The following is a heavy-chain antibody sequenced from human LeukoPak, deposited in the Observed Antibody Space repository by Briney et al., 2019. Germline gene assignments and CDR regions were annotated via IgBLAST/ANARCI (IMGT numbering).Heavy chain of an antibody. CDR2: IDLNGNHI. J-gene: IGHJ5*01. CDR1: GFPFSSYS. V-gene: IGHV3-21*01. CDR3: ARDRGLGLPNWFTS. D-gene: IGHD2-15*01. Sequence: GGSLRLSCVGSGFPFSSYSMNWVRQAPGKGLEWFSSIDLNGNHINYADSVKDRFTISRDNAKNSLFMQMDSLRVEDRAVYYCARDRGLGLPNWFTSWGQGTLVTVYS.